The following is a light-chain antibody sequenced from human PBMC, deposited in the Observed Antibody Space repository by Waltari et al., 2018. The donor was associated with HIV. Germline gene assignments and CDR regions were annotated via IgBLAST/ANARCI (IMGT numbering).Light chain of an antibody. Sequence: QSVLTQPPSASGTPGQRVTISCSGSSSNIGSNYVYWYQQHPGTAPKLLIYRKNQRPSWVPDRFSGSKSGTSASRAISGLRSEEEADYDCAAWDDSLSGWVFGGGTKLTVL. CDR2: RKN. J-gene: IGLJ3*02. CDR1: SSNIGSNY. CDR3: AAWDDSLSGWV. V-gene: IGLV1-47*01.